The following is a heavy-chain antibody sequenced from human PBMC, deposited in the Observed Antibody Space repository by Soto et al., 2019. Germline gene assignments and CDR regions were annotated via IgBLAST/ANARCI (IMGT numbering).Heavy chain of an antibody. V-gene: IGHV1-18*01. CDR1: GYTFTSYG. CDR2: ISAYNGNT. Sequence: QVQLVQSGAEVKKPGASVKVSCKASGYTFTSYGISWVRQAPGQGLEWMGWISAYNGNTNYAQKLQGRVTTTTDTXXXXXXXXXXXXXXXXXXXXXXXXDQAMAQFDYWGQGTLVTVSS. J-gene: IGHJ4*02. CDR3: XXDQAMAQFDY. D-gene: IGHD5-18*01.